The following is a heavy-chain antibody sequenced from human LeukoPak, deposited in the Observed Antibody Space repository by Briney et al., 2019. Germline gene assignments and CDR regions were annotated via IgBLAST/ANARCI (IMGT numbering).Heavy chain of an antibody. V-gene: IGHV3-21*01. Sequence: GGSLRLSCAASGFTFSSYSMNWVRQAPGKGLEWVSSISSRSSYIYYADSVKGRFTISRDNAKNSLYLQMNSLRAEDTAVYYCAREYVWGSSRYLDYWGQGTLVTVSS. D-gene: IGHD3-16*02. CDR3: AREYVWGSSRYLDY. CDR2: ISSRSSYI. J-gene: IGHJ4*02. CDR1: GFTFSSYS.